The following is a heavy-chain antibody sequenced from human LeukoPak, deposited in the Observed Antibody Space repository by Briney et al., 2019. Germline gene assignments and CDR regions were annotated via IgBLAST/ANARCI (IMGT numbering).Heavy chain of an antibody. CDR1: GFTFSSYE. Sequence: GGSLRLSCAASGFTFSSYEMNWVRQAPGKGLEWLSHISSSGSTKYYANSVKGRFTISRDNAKNSVYLQMNSLRAEDTAVYYCAREWSSGSMDVWGKGTTVTISS. D-gene: IGHD3-10*01. J-gene: IGHJ6*03. CDR3: AREWSSGSMDV. V-gene: IGHV3-48*03. CDR2: ISSSGSTK.